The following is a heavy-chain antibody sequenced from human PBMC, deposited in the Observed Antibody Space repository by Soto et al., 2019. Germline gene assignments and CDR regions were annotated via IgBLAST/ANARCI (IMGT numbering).Heavy chain of an antibody. CDR2: INHSGST. J-gene: IGHJ6*02. D-gene: IGHD6-19*01. V-gene: IGHV4-39*07. CDR1: GGSISSGGYY. CDR3: TRIKEWLIRRRFHYFGMDV. Sequence: PSETLSLTCTVSGGSISSGGYYWSWIRQHPGKGLEWIGEINHSGSTNYNPSLKSRVTISVDTSKNQFSLKLSSVTAEDAAVYYCTRIKEWLIRRRFHYFGMDVWGPGTTVTVSS.